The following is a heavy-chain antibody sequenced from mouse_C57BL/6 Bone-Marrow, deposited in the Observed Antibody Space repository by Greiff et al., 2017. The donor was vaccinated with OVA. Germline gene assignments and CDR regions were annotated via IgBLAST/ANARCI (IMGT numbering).Heavy chain of an antibody. J-gene: IGHJ3*01. V-gene: IGHV1-12*01. CDR3: ARGDYGSGYPGWFAF. Sequence: QVQLQQSGAELVRPGASVKMSCKASGYTFTSYNMHWVKQTPRQGLEWIGAIYPGNGDTSYKQKFKGKATLTVDKSSSTAYMQLSSLTSEDSAVYLCARGDYGSGYPGWFAFWGQGTLVTVSA. CDR2: IYPGNGDT. D-gene: IGHD1-1*01. CDR1: GYTFTSYN.